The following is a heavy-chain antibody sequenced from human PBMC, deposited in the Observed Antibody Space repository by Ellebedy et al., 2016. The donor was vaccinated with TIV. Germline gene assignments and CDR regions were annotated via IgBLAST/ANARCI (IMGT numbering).Heavy chain of an antibody. V-gene: IGHV3-23*01. J-gene: IGHJ4*02. D-gene: IGHD3-10*01. CDR3: ASRGVAVQGADY. Sequence: PGGSLRLSCAASGFAFSANGMSWVRQAPGKGLEWVSGIDGSENTDYGDSVKGRFTISRDISKNTLYLQMNSLRAEDTAVYYCASRGVAVQGADYWGQGTLVTVSS. CDR1: GFAFSANG. CDR2: IDGSENT.